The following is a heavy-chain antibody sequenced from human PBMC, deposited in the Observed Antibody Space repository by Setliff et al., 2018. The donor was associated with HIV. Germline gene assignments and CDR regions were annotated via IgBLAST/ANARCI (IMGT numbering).Heavy chain of an antibody. CDR1: GYTFTSYD. D-gene: IGHD6-19*01. Sequence: GASVKVSCKASGYTFTSYDINWVRQATGQGLEWMGWMNPNSGNTGYAQKFQGRVTMTRNTSISTAYMELSSLRSEDTAVYYCARGARYTSGWYSSRYMDVWGKGTTVTVSS. J-gene: IGHJ6*03. CDR2: MNPNSGNT. CDR3: ARGARYTSGWYSSRYMDV. V-gene: IGHV1-8*02.